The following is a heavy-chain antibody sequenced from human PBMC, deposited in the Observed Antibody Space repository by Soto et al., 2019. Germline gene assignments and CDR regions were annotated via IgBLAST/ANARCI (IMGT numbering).Heavy chain of an antibody. D-gene: IGHD3-10*01. CDR2: IYSGGST. Sequence: EVQLVESGGGLVQPGGSLRLSCAASGFTVSSNYMSWVRQAPGKGLEWVSVIYSGGSTYYADSVKGRFTISRDNSKXTXXLQMNSLRAEDTAVYYCARDASPYGSGYYYYGMDVWGQGTTVTVSS. CDR1: GFTVSSNY. CDR3: ARDASPYGSGYYYYGMDV. J-gene: IGHJ6*02. V-gene: IGHV3-66*01.